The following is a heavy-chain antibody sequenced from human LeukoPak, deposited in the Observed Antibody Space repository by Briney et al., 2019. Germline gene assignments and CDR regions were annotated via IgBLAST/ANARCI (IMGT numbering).Heavy chain of an antibody. V-gene: IGHV4-59*01. J-gene: IGHJ3*02. CDR2: IYYSGST. Sequence: SETLSLTCTVSGGSISSYYWSWIRQPPGKGLEWIGYIYYSGSTNYNPSLKSRVTISVDTSKNQFSLKLSSVTAADTAVYCCARGSSWFSDAFDIWGQGTMVTVSS. CDR1: GGSISSYY. D-gene: IGHD6-13*01. CDR3: ARGSSWFSDAFDI.